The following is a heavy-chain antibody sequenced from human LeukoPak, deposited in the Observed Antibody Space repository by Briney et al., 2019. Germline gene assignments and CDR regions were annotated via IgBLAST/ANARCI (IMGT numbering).Heavy chain of an antibody. V-gene: IGHV3-23*01. CDR1: GFTFSTYA. CDR3: ANSPGK. J-gene: IGHJ4*02. CDR2: ISESDGST. Sequence: XGSLRLSCAASGFTFSTYAMSWVRQAPGKGLEWVSTISESDGSTYYADPVKGRFTIFRDNSKNTLYLQMNILRAEDTAIYYCANSPGKWGQGTLVTVSS.